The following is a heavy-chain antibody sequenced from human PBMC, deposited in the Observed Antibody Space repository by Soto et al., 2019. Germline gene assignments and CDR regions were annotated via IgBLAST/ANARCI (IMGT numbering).Heavy chain of an antibody. V-gene: IGHV3-23*01. D-gene: IGHD3-16*01. J-gene: IGHJ6*03. Sequence: EVQLLESGGGLVQPGGSLRLSCAASGFTVSSYAMSWVRQAPGKGLEWVSVISGSGSTYSADSVKGRFTTSRKSSKNKVYLQINSLRAEDTAVYYCAKALRFTFTTGYYMDVWGRGTTVTVSS. CDR1: GFTVSSYA. CDR2: ISGSGST. CDR3: AKALRFTFTTGYYMDV.